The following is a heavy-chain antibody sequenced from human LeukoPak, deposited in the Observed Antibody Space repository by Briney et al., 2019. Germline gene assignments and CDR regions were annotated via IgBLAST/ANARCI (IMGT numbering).Heavy chain of an antibody. CDR1: GYSFTSYW. Sequence: GESLKISCKGSGYSFTSYWIGWVRQMPGKGLEWMGIIYPGDSDTRYSPSFRGQVTISADKSISTAYLQWSSLKASDTAMYYCARHMGQLAPTTVATLAPIDYWGQGTLVTVSS. CDR3: ARHMGQLAPTTVATLAPIDY. V-gene: IGHV5-51*01. D-gene: IGHD4-23*01. CDR2: IYPGDSDT. J-gene: IGHJ4*02.